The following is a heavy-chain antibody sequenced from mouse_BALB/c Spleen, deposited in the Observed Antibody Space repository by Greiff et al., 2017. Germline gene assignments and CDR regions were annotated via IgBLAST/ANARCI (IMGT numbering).Heavy chain of an antibody. CDR1: GYAFTNYL. J-gene: IGHJ3*01. Sequence: VQLQQSGAELVRPGTSVKVSCKASGYAFTNYLIEWVKQRPGQGLEWIGVINPGSGGTNYNEKFKGKATLTADKSSSTAYMQLSSLTSDDSAVYFCARSITTAPLAYWGQGTLVTVSA. D-gene: IGHD1-2*01. CDR2: INPGSGGT. V-gene: IGHV1-54*01. CDR3: ARSITTAPLAY.